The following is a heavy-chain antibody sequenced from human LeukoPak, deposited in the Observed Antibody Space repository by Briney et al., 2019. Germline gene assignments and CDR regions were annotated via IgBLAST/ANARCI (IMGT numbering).Heavy chain of an antibody. J-gene: IGHJ4*02. CDR2: IKQDGSEK. V-gene: IGHV3-7*01. Sequence: GGSLRLSCAASEFTFFTYWMTWVRQAPGKGLEWVANIKQDGSEKYYVDSVKGRFTISRDNTKNSLYLQMNSLRAEDTAVYYCARGPAKIAAAGRRIDYWGQGTLVTVSS. CDR3: ARGPAKIAAAGRRIDY. CDR1: EFTFFTYW. D-gene: IGHD6-13*01.